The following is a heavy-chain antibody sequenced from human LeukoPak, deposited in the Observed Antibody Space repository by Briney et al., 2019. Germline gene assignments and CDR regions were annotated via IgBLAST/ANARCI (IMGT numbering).Heavy chain of an antibody. D-gene: IGHD4/OR15-4a*01. CDR2: MKYDGSEK. CDR3: ALTLRGAEDY. CDR1: GFTFSSYW. V-gene: IGHV3-7*03. J-gene: IGHJ4*02. Sequence: QPGGSLRLSCAASGFTFSSYWMSWVRQAPGKGLEWVANMKYDGSEKYYVDSVKGRFTISRDNSKNTLYLQMNSLRAEDTAVYYCALTLRGAEDYWGQGTLVTVSS.